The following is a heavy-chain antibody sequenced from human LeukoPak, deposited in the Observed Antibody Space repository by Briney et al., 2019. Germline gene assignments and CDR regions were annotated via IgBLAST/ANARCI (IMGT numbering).Heavy chain of an antibody. CDR3: VKDPHCSTTGCYEHFQH. CDR1: GFTFNSYA. J-gene: IGHJ1*01. D-gene: IGHD2-2*01. V-gene: IGHV3-64D*06. CDR2: ISSNGGST. Sequence: GGSLRLSCSASGFTFNSYAVHWVRQAPGKGLEYVSAISSNGGSTYYADSVKGRFTISRDNSMNTLYLQMSGLRPEDTAVYYCVKDPHCSTTGCYEHFQHWGQGTLVTVSS.